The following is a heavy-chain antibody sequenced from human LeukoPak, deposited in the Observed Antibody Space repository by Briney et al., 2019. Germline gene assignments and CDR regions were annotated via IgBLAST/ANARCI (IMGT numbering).Heavy chain of an antibody. CDR3: ARARYSSSCPDY. CDR1: GYTFTNYG. V-gene: IGHV1-18*01. CDR2: ISAYNGNT. D-gene: IGHD6-13*01. J-gene: IGHJ4*02. Sequence: ASVNVSCKASGYTFTNYGISWVRQAPGQGLEWMGWISAYNGNTNYAQKLQGRVTMTTDTSTSTAYMDLRSLRSDDTAVYYCARARYSSSCPDYWGQGTLVTVSS.